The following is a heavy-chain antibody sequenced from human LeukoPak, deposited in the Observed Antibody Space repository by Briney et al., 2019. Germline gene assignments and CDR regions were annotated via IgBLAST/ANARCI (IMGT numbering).Heavy chain of an antibody. Sequence: PQASVKVSCKASGYTFTSYAMNWVRQAPGQGLEWMGWISAYNGNTNYAQKLQGRVTMTTDTSTSTAYMELRSLRSDDTAVYYCARARGYYYDSSGYGWFDPWGQGTLVTVSS. J-gene: IGHJ5*02. V-gene: IGHV1-18*01. D-gene: IGHD3-22*01. CDR3: ARARGYYYDSSGYGWFDP. CDR2: ISAYNGNT. CDR1: GYTFTSYA.